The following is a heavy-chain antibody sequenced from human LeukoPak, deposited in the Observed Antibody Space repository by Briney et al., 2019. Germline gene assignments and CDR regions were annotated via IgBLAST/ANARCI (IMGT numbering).Heavy chain of an antibody. CDR2: ISYDGSNK. D-gene: IGHD6-13*01. J-gene: IGHJ3*02. CDR1: GFTFSSYA. Sequence: GRSLRLSCAASGFTFSSYAMHWVRQAPGKGLEWVAVISYDGSNKYYADSVKGRFTISRDNSKNTLYLQMNSLRAEDTAVYYCARVQRGVSSSWYRGYIWGQGTMVTVSS. CDR3: ARVQRGVSSSWYRGYI. V-gene: IGHV3-30*04.